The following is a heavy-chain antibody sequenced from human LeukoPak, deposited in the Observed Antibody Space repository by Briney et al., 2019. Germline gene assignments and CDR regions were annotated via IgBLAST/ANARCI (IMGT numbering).Heavy chain of an antibody. CDR3: ARARAVAAQTKDY. Sequence: ASVKVSCKASGGTFSSYAISWVRQAPGQGLEWMGRIIPILGIANYAQKFQGRVTITADKSTSTAYMELSSLRSEDTAVYYCARARAVAAQTKDYWGQGTLVTVSS. D-gene: IGHD6-19*01. CDR1: GGTFSSYA. V-gene: IGHV1-69*04. CDR2: IIPILGIA. J-gene: IGHJ4*02.